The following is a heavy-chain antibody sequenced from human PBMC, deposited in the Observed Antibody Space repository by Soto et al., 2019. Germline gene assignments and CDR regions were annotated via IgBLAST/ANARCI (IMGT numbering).Heavy chain of an antibody. V-gene: IGHV4-30-4*08. CDR2: ISYSGTT. D-gene: IGHD2-15*01. J-gene: IGHJ5*02. Sequence: SETLSLTCTVSGDSISSTNRYWNWIRQPPGKGLEWIGFISYSGTTYYNPSLKSRVTISVDTSRKQFSLKLTSVTAADTAVYFCAREEAVRIERSFDPWGQGALVTVSS. CDR1: GDSISSTNRY. CDR3: AREEAVRIERSFDP.